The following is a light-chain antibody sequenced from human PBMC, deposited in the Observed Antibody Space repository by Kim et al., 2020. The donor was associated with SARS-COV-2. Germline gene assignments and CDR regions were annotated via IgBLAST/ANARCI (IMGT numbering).Light chain of an antibody. CDR2: AAS. CDR3: QKYDSAPWT. V-gene: IGKV1-27*01. Sequence: DIQMTQSPSSLSASVGDRVTITCRSSQGISNFLAWYQQKPGKVPKVLIYAASVLQSGVPSRFSGSGSGTDFTLTISSLQPEDVTTYYCQKYDSAPWTFGQGTKVDIK. CDR1: QGISNF. J-gene: IGKJ1*01.